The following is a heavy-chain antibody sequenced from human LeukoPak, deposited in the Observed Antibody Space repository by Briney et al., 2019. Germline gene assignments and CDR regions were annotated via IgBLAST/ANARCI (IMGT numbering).Heavy chain of an antibody. CDR1: GNPLGNYG. V-gene: IGHV3-23*01. Sequence: GGSLRLSCALSGNPLGNYGMRWVRQAPGEGRECVTGICDSGGRTTYADSVKGRFTSSGDNPKNTLNLQMNSRRAEDTAVYFCAKRGVVIRVILVGFHKEAHYFDSWGQGALVTVSS. CDR3: AKRGVVIRVILVGFHKEAHYFDS. D-gene: IGHD3-22*01. CDR2: ICDSGGRT. J-gene: IGHJ4*02.